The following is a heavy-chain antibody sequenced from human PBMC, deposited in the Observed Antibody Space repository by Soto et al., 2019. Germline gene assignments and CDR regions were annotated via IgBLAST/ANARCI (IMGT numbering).Heavy chain of an antibody. Sequence: QLQLQESGSGLVKPSQTLSLTCAVSGGSITSGGYSWSWIRQPPGEGLEWIGYIYHSGGTYYNPSLENRVTISIDRSKNQFSLKLSSVTAADTAVYYCARTYYYESSGYYFDYWGQGTLVTVSS. CDR3: ARTYYYESSGYYFDY. J-gene: IGHJ4*02. V-gene: IGHV4-30-2*01. D-gene: IGHD3-22*01. CDR2: IYHSGGT. CDR1: GGSITSGGYS.